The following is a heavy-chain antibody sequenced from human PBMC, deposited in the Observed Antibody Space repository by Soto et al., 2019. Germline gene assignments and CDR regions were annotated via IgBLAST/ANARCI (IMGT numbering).Heavy chain of an antibody. Sequence: QVQLVQSGAEEKKPGASVKVSCKASGYTFTSYAMHWVRQAPGQRLEWMGWINAGNGNTKYSQKFQGRVTITRDTSADTAYMELSSLRSEDTAVYYCARGPEWELAFTHFDYWGQGTLVTVSS. V-gene: IGHV1-3*05. CDR1: GYTFTSYA. CDR2: INAGNGNT. CDR3: ARGPEWELAFTHFDY. D-gene: IGHD1-26*01. J-gene: IGHJ4*02.